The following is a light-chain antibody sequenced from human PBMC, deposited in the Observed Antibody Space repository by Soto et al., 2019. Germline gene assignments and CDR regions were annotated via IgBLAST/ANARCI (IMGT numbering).Light chain of an antibody. Sequence: EIVLTQSPGTLSLSPGERATLSCRASQSVSSSYLAWYQQKPGQAPRLLIYGASSRATGIPDRFSGSGSGTDFTLTISRLEPEDFAVYYCQKYGSSLLTFGGVTKVE. CDR2: GAS. V-gene: IGKV3-20*01. J-gene: IGKJ4*01. CDR3: QKYGSSLLT. CDR1: QSVSSSY.